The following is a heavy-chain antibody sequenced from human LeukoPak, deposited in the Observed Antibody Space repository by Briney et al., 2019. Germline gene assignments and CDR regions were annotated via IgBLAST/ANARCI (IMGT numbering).Heavy chain of an antibody. D-gene: IGHD7-27*01. V-gene: IGHV3-48*01. CDR2: ISSTYDI. CDR1: GFTFSTYS. Sequence: PGGSLRFSCAASGFTFSTYSINWVRQAPGKGLEWVSYISSTYDIYYADSVRGRFTISRDNAKNSLYLQMNSLSAEDTAMYYCARDHNWGFDYWGQGTLVTVSS. CDR3: ARDHNWGFDY. J-gene: IGHJ4*02.